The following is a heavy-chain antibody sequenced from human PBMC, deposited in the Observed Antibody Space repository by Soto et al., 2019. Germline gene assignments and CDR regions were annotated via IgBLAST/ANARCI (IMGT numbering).Heavy chain of an antibody. D-gene: IGHD2-21*02. CDR1: GFTFSTYS. Sequence: GXSLRLSCAASGFTFSTYSMNWVRQAPVRGLEWVSYIRSSSGTIYYADSVKGRFTISRDNAKNSLYLQMDSLRAEDTAVYYCARDSDFAFDYWGQGALVTVSS. V-gene: IGHV3-48*01. CDR3: ARDSDFAFDY. CDR2: IRSSSGTI. J-gene: IGHJ4*02.